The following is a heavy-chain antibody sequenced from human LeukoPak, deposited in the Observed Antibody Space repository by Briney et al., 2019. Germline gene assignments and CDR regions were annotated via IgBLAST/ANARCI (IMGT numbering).Heavy chain of an antibody. CDR1: GFTFDDYA. CDR2: ISWNSGSI. J-gene: IGHJ4*02. CDR3: AKDIGGYDLNFDY. V-gene: IGHV3-9*01. Sequence: GRSLRLSCAAPGFTFDDYAMHWVRQAPGKGLEWVSGISWNSGSIGYADSVKGRFTISRGNAKNSLYLQMNSLRAEDTALYYCAKDIGGYDLNFDYWGQGTLVTVSS. D-gene: IGHD5-12*01.